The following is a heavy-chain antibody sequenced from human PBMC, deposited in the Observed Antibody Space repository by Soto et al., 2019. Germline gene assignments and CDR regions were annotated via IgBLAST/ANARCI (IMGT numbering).Heavy chain of an antibody. CDR2: MNPNSGET. V-gene: IGHV1-8*01. J-gene: IGHJ5*02. Sequence: ASVQVSSQTYGYTFTVYDINWVRQAKGQGLEWIGWMNPNSGETGYAEKCQVRVTMARSASLSTAYLELSSLGSEDTSVYVCARVAVAARPRWYNWFDPWGQGALVTVSS. CDR3: ARVAVAARPRWYNWFDP. CDR1: GYTFTVYD. D-gene: IGHD2-15*01.